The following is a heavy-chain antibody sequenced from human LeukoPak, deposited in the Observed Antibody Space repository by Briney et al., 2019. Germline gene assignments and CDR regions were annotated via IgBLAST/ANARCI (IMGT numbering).Heavy chain of an antibody. Sequence: GGSLRLSCAASGFTFSSYIMNWVRQAPGKGLEWVSSISSGSSYIYYADSVKGRFTISRDNAKNSLYLQMNSLRAEDTAVYYCARSREGSSSWPDAFDIWGQGTMVTVSS. CDR3: ARSREGSSSWPDAFDI. CDR2: ISSGSSYI. J-gene: IGHJ3*02. CDR1: GFTFSSYI. D-gene: IGHD6-13*01. V-gene: IGHV3-21*01.